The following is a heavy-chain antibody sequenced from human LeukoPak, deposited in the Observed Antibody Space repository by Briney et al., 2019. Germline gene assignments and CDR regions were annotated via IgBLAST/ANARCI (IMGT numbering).Heavy chain of an antibody. V-gene: IGHV3-30-3*01. J-gene: IGHJ5*02. CDR3: ARDSYSDP. Sequence: GGPLRLSCAASGFTFSSYAMHWVRQAPGKGLEWVAVISYDGSNKYYADSVKGRFTISRDNSKNTLYLQMNSLRAEDTAVYYCARDSYSDPWGQGTLVTVSS. D-gene: IGHD4-11*01. CDR1: GFTFSSYA. CDR2: ISYDGSNK.